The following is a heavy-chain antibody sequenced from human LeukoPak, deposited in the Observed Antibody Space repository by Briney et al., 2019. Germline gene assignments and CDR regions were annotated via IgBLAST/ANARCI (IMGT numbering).Heavy chain of an antibody. V-gene: IGHV3-21*01. J-gene: IGHJ6*03. CDR3: ARVLLGATTINYYYYYMDV. D-gene: IGHD1-26*01. Sequence: GGSLRLSCAASGFTFGNSWVHWVRQAPGKGLVWVSSITSTASHINYADSAQGRFTISRDNAKKSVFLQMNSLRDEDTAVYYCARVLLGATTINYYYYYMDVWGKGTTVTVSS. CDR1: GFTFGNSW. CDR2: ITSTASHI.